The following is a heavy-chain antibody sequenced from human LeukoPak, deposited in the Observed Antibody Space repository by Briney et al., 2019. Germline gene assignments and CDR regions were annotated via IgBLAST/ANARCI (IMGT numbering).Heavy chain of an antibody. D-gene: IGHD1-7*01. V-gene: IGHV1-2*06. J-gene: IGHJ4*02. CDR1: GYTFTSYG. CDR3: ASLSGITGTTPFDY. CDR2: INPNSGGT. Sequence: GASVKVSCKASGYTFTSYGISRVRQAPGQGLEWMGRINPNSGGTNYAQKFQGRVTMTRDTSISTAYMELSRLRSDDTAVYYCASLSGITGTTPFDYWGQGTLVTVSS.